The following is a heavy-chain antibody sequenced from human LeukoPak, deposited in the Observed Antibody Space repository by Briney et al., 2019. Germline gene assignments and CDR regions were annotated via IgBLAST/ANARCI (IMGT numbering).Heavy chain of an antibody. CDR3: ARSYSLTAMVPCDC. D-gene: IGHD5-18*01. CDR1: GFTFSDYY. Sequence: GGSLRLSCTASGFTFSDYYMSWIRQAPGKGLEWVSYISSSGSTIYYADSVKGRFTISRDNAKNSLYLQMNSLRAEDTAVYYCARSYSLTAMVPCDCWGQGTLVTVSS. J-gene: IGHJ4*02. V-gene: IGHV3-11*01. CDR2: ISSSGSTI.